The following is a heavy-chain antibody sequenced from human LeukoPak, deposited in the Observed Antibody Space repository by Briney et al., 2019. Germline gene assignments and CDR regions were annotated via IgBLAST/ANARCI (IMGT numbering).Heavy chain of an antibody. V-gene: IGHV3-30*18. CDR1: GFTFSSYG. CDR2: ISYDGSNK. CDR3: AKGRRGVDYYDSSGYSRLDY. Sequence: GGSLRVSCAASGFTFSSYGMHWVRQAPGKGLEWVAVISYDGSNKYYADSVKGRFTISRDNSKNTLYLQMNSLRAEDTAVYYCAKGRRGVDYYDSSGYSRLDYWGQGTLVTVSS. J-gene: IGHJ4*02. D-gene: IGHD3-22*01.